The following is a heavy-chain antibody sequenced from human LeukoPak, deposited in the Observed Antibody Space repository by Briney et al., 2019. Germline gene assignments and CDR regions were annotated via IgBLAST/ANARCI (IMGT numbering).Heavy chain of an antibody. J-gene: IGHJ5*02. CDR2: ISSTGGST. CDR3: ARGYSSLDP. CDR1: GFTFSSYA. Sequence: PGGSLRLSCAASGFTFSSYAMSWVRQPPGKWLEWVSGISSTGGSTYYADSVKGRFTISRDNSKNTLYLQMNSLTAEDTAVYYCARGYSSLDPWGQGTLVTVSS. V-gene: IGHV3-23*01. D-gene: IGHD6-19*01.